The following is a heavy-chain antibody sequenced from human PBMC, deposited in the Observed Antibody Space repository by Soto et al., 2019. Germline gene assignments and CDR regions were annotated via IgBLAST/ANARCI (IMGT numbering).Heavy chain of an antibody. CDR1: GGSVRTYY. D-gene: IGHD3-22*01. Sequence: TLSLTCSVSGGSVRTYYWSWIRQPAGKGLEWIGRIYSTGSGNYNPSLRSRVTMSVDTSSNQISLRLSSVTAADTAVYYCARDEYYDSNSWFDPWGQGTLVTGSS. CDR3: ARDEYYDSNSWFDP. V-gene: IGHV4-4*07. CDR2: IYSTGSG. J-gene: IGHJ5*02.